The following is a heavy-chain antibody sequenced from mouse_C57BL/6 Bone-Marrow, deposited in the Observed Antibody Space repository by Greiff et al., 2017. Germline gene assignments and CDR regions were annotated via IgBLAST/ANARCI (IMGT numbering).Heavy chain of an antibody. J-gene: IGHJ2*01. CDR2: VHPNSGST. Sequence: QVQLQQPGAELVKPGASVKLSCKASGYTFTSYWMHWVKQRPGQGLEWIGMVHPNSGSTNYNEKFKSKATLTVDKSSSTAYMQLSSLTSEDSAVYYCARSITTVVADYWGQGTTLTVSS. CDR1: GYTFTSYW. CDR3: ARSITTVVADY. V-gene: IGHV1-64*01. D-gene: IGHD1-1*01.